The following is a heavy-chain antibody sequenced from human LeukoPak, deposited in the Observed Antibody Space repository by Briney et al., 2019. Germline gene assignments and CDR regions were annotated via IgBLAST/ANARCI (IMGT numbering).Heavy chain of an antibody. V-gene: IGHV4-34*01. CDR2: INHSGST. CDR1: GGSFSGYY. D-gene: IGHD1-14*01. Sequence: SETLSLTCAVYGGSFSGYYWSWIRQPPGKGLEWIGEINHSGSTNYNPSLKSRVTMSVDTSKNQFSLKLSSVTAADTAVYYCARGFSGPYNWFDPWGQGTLVTVSS. J-gene: IGHJ5*02. CDR3: ARGFSGPYNWFDP.